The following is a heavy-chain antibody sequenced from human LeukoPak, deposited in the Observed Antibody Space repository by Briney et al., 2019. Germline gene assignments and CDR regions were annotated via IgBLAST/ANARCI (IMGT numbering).Heavy chain of an antibody. CDR2: IYYSGST. J-gene: IGHJ3*02. Sequence: SENLSLTCTVSGGSISSGGYYWSWIRQHPGKGLEWIGYIYYSGSTYYNPSLKSRVTISVDTSKNQFSLKLSSVTAADTAVYYCARDRGGYKPGAFDIWGQGTMVTVSS. CDR1: GGSISSGGYY. V-gene: IGHV4-31*03. D-gene: IGHD5-24*01. CDR3: ARDRGGYKPGAFDI.